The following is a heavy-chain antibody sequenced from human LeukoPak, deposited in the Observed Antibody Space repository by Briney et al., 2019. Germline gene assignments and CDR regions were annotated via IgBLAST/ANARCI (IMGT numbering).Heavy chain of an antibody. CDR1: GYSISSGYY. V-gene: IGHV4-31*03. D-gene: IGHD3-22*01. J-gene: IGHJ3*02. CDR2: IYYSGST. CDR3: ARVEDSSDAFDI. Sequence: SETLSLTCTVSGYSISSGYYWGWIRQHPGQGLEWIGYIYYSGSTYYNPSLKSRLTISVDTSRNQFSLKLSSVTAADTAVYYCARVEDSSDAFDIWGQGTMVTVSS.